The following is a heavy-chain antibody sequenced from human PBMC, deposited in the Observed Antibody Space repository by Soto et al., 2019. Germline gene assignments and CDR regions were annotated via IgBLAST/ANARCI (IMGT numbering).Heavy chain of an antibody. V-gene: IGHV4-59*01. CDR3: ASPPYFHDSSDYYFDDAFDI. CDR2: IYYSGST. Sequence: SETLSLTCTVSGGSISNYYWSWIRQPPGKGLEWIGYIYYSGSTNYNPSLKSRVTISVDTSKNQFSLKLSSVTAADTAVYYCASPPYFHDSSDYYFDDAFDIWGQGTMVTVSS. D-gene: IGHD3-22*01. J-gene: IGHJ3*02. CDR1: GGSISNYY.